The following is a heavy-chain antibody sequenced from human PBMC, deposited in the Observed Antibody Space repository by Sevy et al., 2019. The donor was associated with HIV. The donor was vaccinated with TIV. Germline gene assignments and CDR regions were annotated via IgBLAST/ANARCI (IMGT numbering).Heavy chain of an antibody. CDR2: IRSKTGGGTT. Sequence: GGSLRLSCAASGFSFSNAWMSWVRQAPGKGLEWVGRIRSKTGGGTTDFAAFAKGKFTISRDDSKDTLYLQMNSLKTEDTAVYYCTTDHRRDGIVVVPFEDWGQGTLVTVSS. CDR3: TTDHRRDGIVVVPFED. D-gene: IGHD3-22*01. J-gene: IGHJ4*02. V-gene: IGHV3-15*01. CDR1: GFSFSNAW.